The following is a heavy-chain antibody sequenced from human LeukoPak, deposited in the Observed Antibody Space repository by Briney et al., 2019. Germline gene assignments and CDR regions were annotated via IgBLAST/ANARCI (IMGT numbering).Heavy chain of an antibody. J-gene: IGHJ6*02. Sequence: GGSLRLSCAASGFTFSSYAMSWVRQAPGKGLEWVSAISGSGGSTYYADSVKGRFTISRDNSKNTPYLQMNSLRAEDTAVYYCAKDRKIWFGEDYGMDVWGQGTTVTVSS. CDR2: ISGSGGST. CDR3: AKDRKIWFGEDYGMDV. V-gene: IGHV3-23*01. CDR1: GFTFSSYA. D-gene: IGHD3-10*01.